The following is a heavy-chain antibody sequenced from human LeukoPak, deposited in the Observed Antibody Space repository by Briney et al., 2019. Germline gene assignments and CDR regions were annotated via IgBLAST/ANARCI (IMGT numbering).Heavy chain of an antibody. CDR1: GYGFTSYW. J-gene: IGHJ4*02. Sequence: PGESLKISCRGSGYGFTSYWIVCVRQMPGKGLEWMGVIYPGDSNSRYSPSFQGQVTISADNSISTAYLQWSSLKASDTAMYYCARRALSGAMITVDYWGQGTLVTVSS. CDR2: IYPGDSNS. D-gene: IGHD5-12*01. CDR3: ARRALSGAMITVDY. V-gene: IGHV5-51*01.